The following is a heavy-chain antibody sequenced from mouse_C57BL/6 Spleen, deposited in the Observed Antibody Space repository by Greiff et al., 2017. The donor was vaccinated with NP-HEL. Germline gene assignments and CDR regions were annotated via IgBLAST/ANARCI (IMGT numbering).Heavy chain of an antibody. J-gene: IGHJ2*01. CDR2: ISYDGSN. CDR1: GYSITSGYY. CDR3: ARAGTYFDY. Sequence: VQLQQSGPGLVKPSQSLSLTCSVPGYSITSGYYWNWIRQFPGNKLEWMGYISYDGSNNYNPSLKNRISITRDTSKNQFFLKLNSVTTEDTATYYCARAGTYFDYWGQGTTLTVSS. V-gene: IGHV3-6*01. D-gene: IGHD4-1*01.